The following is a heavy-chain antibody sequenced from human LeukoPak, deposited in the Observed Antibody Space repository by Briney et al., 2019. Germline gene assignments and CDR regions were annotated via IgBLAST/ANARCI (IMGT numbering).Heavy chain of an antibody. D-gene: IGHD2-21*02. CDR2: INPRGGST. V-gene: IGHV1-46*01. CDR3: ARVGATGATADN. CDR1: GYIFTTYY. J-gene: IGHJ4*02. Sequence: GASVKVSRKASGYIFTTYYMHWLRQAPGQGPEWMGIINPRGGSTDYAQKFQGRVTMTSDTSTSTVYMELKSLRSEDTAVYFCARVGATGATADNWGQGTLVTVSS.